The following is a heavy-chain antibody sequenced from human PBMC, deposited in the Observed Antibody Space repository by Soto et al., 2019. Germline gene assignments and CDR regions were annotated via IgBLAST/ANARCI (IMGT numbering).Heavy chain of an antibody. CDR2: ISSSSSTI. CDR1: GFTFSSYS. V-gene: IGHV3-48*02. J-gene: IGHJ3*02. CDR3: ARDTYYGSGHDAFDI. D-gene: IGHD3-10*01. Sequence: PGGSLRLSCAASGFTFSSYSMNWVRQAPGKGLEWVSYISSSSSTIYYADSVKGRFTISRDNAKNSLCLQMNSLRDEDTAVYYCARDTYYGSGHDAFDIWGQGTMVTVSS.